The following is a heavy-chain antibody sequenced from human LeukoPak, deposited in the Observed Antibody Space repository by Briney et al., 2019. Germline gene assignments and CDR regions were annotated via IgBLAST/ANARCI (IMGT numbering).Heavy chain of an antibody. Sequence: GGSLRLSCAAAGFTVSNDWMTWVRQAPGEGRECVAQINQDGSQEHYMDSVKARFTISRDNAKNSLSLQMTSLRAEDTAVYYCVRDGGVSGYDLLDYWGQGTLVTVSS. CDR2: INQDGSQE. V-gene: IGHV3-7*01. CDR1: GFTVSNDW. J-gene: IGHJ4*02. CDR3: VRDGGVSGYDLLDY. D-gene: IGHD5-12*01.